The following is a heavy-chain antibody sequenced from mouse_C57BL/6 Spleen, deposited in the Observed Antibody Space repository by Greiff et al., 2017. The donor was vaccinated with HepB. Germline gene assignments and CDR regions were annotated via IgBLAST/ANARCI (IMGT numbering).Heavy chain of an antibody. CDR2: IDPETGGT. CDR1: GYIFTDYE. J-gene: IGHJ2*01. Sequence: QLQQSGAELVRPGASVTLSCKASGYIFTDYEMHWVKQTPVHGLEWIGAIDPETGGTAYNQKFKGKAILTADKSSSTAYMELRSLTSEDSAVYYCTRSNLKLICPYWGQGTTLTVSS. V-gene: IGHV1-15*01. CDR3: TRSNLKLICPY.